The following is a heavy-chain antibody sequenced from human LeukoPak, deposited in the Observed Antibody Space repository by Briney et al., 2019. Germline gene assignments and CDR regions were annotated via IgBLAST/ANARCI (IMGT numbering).Heavy chain of an antibody. CDR3: ARGKYSSGWFLDY. J-gene: IGHJ4*02. CDR2: IYYSGST. CDR1: GDSIRSYY. Sequence: SETLSLTCSVSGDSIRSYYWSWIRQPPGKGLEWIGYIYYSGSTNYNPSLKSRVTISVDTSKNQFSLKLSSVTAADTAVYYCARGKYSSGWFLDYWGQGTLVIVSS. V-gene: IGHV4-59*01. D-gene: IGHD6-19*01.